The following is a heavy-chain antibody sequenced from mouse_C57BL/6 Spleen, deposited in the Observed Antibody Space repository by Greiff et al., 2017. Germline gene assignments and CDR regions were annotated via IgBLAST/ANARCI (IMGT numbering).Heavy chain of an antibody. J-gene: IGHJ4*01. Sequence: EVKVVESGGGLVKPGGSLTLSCAASGFTFSDYGMHWVRQAPEKGLEWVAYISSGSSTIYYADTVKGRFTISRDNAKNTLFLQMTSLRSEDTAMYYCATPITTVVANAMDYWGQGTSVTVSS. V-gene: IGHV5-17*01. D-gene: IGHD1-1*01. CDR3: ATPITTVVANAMDY. CDR1: GFTFSDYG. CDR2: ISSGSSTI.